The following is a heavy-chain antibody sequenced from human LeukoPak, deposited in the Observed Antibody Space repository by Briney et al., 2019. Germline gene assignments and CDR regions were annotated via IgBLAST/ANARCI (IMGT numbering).Heavy chain of an antibody. J-gene: IGHJ6*03. Sequence: VSVKVSCKASGYTFTSYSMNWVRQAPGQGLEWMGWINTNTENPTYAQGFTGRFVFSLDTSVSTAYLQISSLKAEDTAVYYCARGLGSVTGYYSYYYYYMDVWGKGTTVTVSS. CDR2: INTNTENP. CDR1: GYTFTSYS. CDR3: ARGLGSVTGYYSYYYYYMDV. D-gene: IGHD3-9*01. V-gene: IGHV7-4-1*02.